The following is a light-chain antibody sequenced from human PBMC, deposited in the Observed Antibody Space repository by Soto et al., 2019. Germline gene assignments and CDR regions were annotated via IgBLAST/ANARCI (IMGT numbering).Light chain of an antibody. CDR3: QQYKDSPRT. V-gene: IGKV3-20*01. CDR1: QSVRTY. Sequence: EIVLTQSPGTLSLSPGEKVTLSCRASQSVRTYLAWYQQKPGQPPTLLIYGASTRISGIPDRFSGDGSGTDFTLTISSLDPDDFAVYSCQQYKDSPRTFGQGTKVEI. J-gene: IGKJ1*01. CDR2: GAS.